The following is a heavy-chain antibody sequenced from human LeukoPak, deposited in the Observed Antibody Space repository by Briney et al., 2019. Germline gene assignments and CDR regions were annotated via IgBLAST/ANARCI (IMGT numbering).Heavy chain of an antibody. V-gene: IGHV3-23*01. CDR1: GFTFSSYS. Sequence: PGGSLRLSCAASGFTFSSYSMNWVRQAPGKGLEWVSAISGSGGSTYYADSVKGRFTISRDNSKNTLYLQMNSLRAEDTAVYYCAKDMGWLPSCFDYWGQGTLVTVSS. J-gene: IGHJ4*02. CDR3: AKDMGWLPSCFDY. D-gene: IGHD5-24*01. CDR2: ISGSGGST.